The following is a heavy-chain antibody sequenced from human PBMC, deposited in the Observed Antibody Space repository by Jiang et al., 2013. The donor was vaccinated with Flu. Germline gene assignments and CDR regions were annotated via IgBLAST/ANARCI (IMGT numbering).Heavy chain of an antibody. CDR1: GYTFTGYY. CDR3: AQAPHDSSGYYYSY. CDR2: INPNSGGT. Sequence: QLVESGAEVKKPGASVKVSCKASGYTFTGYYMHWVRQAPGQGLEWMGWINPNSGGTNYAQKFQGRVTMTRDTSISTAYMELSRLRSDDTAVYYCAQAPHDSSGYYYSYWGQGTLVTVSS. J-gene: IGHJ4*02. V-gene: IGHV1-2*02. D-gene: IGHD3-22*01.